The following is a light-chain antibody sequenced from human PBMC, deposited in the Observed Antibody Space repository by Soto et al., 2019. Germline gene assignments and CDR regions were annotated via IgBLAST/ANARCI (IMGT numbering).Light chain of an antibody. CDR3: SSYSDSNNEV. J-gene: IGLJ2*01. CDR1: SSDVGGYNY. CDR2: EVS. V-gene: IGLV2-8*01. Sequence: QSALTQPPSASGSPGQSVTISCTGTSSDVGGYNYLSWYQQHPGNAPKLMIYEVSKRPSGVPDRFSGSKSGNTASLTVSGPPAEDEADYYASSYSDSNNEVFGGGTKLTVL.